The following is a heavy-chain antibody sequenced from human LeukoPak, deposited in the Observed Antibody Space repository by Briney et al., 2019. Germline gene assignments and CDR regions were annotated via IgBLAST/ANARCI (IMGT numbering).Heavy chain of an antibody. D-gene: IGHD3-16*01. CDR1: GFTFSSYG. V-gene: IGHV3-30*02. CDR2: IRYDGSNK. CDR3: ARVGDYDYVWGFQGWFDP. J-gene: IGHJ5*02. Sequence: GGSLRLSCAASGFTFSSYGMHWVRQAPGKGLEWVAFIRYDGSNKYYADSVKGRFTISRDNSKNTLYLQMNSLRAEDTAVYYCARVGDYDYVWGFQGWFDPWGQGTLVTVSS.